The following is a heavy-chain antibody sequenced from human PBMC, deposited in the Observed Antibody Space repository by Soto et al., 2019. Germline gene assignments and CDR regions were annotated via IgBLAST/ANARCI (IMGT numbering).Heavy chain of an antibody. J-gene: IGHJ4*02. D-gene: IGHD3-10*01. CDR1: GFTFSSYA. CDR2: ITGSGERT. V-gene: IGHV3-23*01. Sequence: EVQLLESGGGLEQPGGSLRLSCAASGFTFSSYAMNWVRQAPGKGLEWVSGITGSGERTFYADSVKGRFTISRDNSKNTLYLQVDTLRADDTAVYSCAKEFSPLSKGSFDYWGQGTLVTVSS. CDR3: AKEFSPLSKGSFDY.